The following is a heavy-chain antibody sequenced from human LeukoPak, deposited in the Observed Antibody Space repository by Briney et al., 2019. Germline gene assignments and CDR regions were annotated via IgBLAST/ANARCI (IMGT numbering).Heavy chain of an antibody. Sequence: SETLSLTCAVSGDSISSSRFYWAWIRQPPGKGLEWIGSILYTRRTFYNPSLKSRVTISVGTSKNQFSLRLGSVTASDTAVYYCARRDVGATIDYWGQGTLVTVSS. J-gene: IGHJ4*02. V-gene: IGHV4-39*01. CDR3: ARRDVGATIDY. CDR1: GDSISSSRFY. CDR2: ILYTRRT. D-gene: IGHD1-26*01.